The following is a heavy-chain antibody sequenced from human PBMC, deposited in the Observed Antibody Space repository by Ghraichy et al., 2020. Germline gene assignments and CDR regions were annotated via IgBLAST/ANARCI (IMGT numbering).Heavy chain of an antibody. V-gene: IGHV3-48*03. D-gene: IGHD4-17*01. J-gene: IGHJ4*02. CDR2: ISDSGGTI. CDR3: AREATVTTWNLDY. Sequence: GESLNISCAASGFTFSSYEMNWVRQAPGRGLEWVSYISDSGGTIYYADSVKGRFTISRDNAKNSLYLQMNSLRAEDTALYYCAREATVTTWNLDYWGQGTLVTVSS. CDR1: GFTFSSYE.